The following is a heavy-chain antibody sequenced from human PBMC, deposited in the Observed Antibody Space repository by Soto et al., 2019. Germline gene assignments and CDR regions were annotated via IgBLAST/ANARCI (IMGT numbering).Heavy chain of an antibody. CDR1: GFTFSSYW. CDR3: ARVGRYYYGMDV. J-gene: IGHJ6*02. CDR2: INSDGSST. V-gene: IGHV3-74*01. Sequence: EVQLVESGGGLVQPGGSLRLSCAASGFTFSSYWMHWVRQAPGKGLVWVSRINSDGSSTSYADSVKGRFTISRDNAKNTLYLQMNSLRAEDTAVYYCARVGRYYYGMDVWGQGTTVTVSS.